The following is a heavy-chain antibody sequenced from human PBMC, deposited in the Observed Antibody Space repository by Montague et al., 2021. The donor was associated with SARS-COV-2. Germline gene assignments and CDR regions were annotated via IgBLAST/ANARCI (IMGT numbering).Heavy chain of an antibody. V-gene: IGHV6-1*01. CDR3: ARDTRIQLWFDRDYYYGMDV. Sequence: CAISGDSVSSNSAAWNWIRQSPSRGLEWLGRTYYRSKWYNDYAVSVKSRITINPATSKNQFSLQLNPVTPEDTAVYYCARDTRIQLWFDRDYYYGMDVWGQGTTVTVSS. D-gene: IGHD5-18*01. CDR2: TYYRSKWYN. CDR1: GDSVSSNSAA. J-gene: IGHJ6*02.